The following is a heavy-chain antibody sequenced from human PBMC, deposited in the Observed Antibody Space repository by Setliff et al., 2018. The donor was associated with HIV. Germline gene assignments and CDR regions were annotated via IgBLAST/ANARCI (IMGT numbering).Heavy chain of an antibody. CDR1: GGSFRGSRYY. J-gene: IGHJ4*02. V-gene: IGHV4-39*01. D-gene: IGHD3-10*01. CDR3: ARPALGIGGGSRFDI. CDR2: MHYGGFF. Sequence: LCLTCTVSGGSFRGSRYYWGWIRQPPGKGLEWIGNMHYGGFFWYSPSLKSRVTISVDTSKNQFSLKLSSVTAADTAVYSCARPALGIGGGSRFDIWGQGTRVTVSS.